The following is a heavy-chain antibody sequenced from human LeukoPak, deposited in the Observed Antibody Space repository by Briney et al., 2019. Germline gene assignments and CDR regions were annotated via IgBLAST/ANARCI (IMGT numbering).Heavy chain of an antibody. J-gene: IGHJ4*02. Sequence: GASVKVSCKASGYTFTDFHIHWVRQSPGQGLEWMGWINPYNGNTNYAQKLQGRVTMTTDTSTSTAYMNLRSLRSDDTAVYYCAREVPYDSSFYYQPFDYWGQGTLVTVSS. V-gene: IGHV1-18*04. D-gene: IGHD3-22*01. CDR1: GYTFTDFH. CDR2: INPYNGNT. CDR3: AREVPYDSSFYYQPFDY.